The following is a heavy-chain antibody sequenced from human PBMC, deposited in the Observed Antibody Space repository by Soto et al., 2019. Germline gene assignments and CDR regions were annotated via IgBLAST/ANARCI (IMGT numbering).Heavy chain of an antibody. V-gene: IGHV4-30-2*01. Sequence: QLQLQESGSGLVMPSQTLSLTCAVSGGSISSGGYFWSWVRQPPGKGLEWIGYSFHSGTTYYNPPLKSRVIISVDWSKNQFSLKLSSVTTADTAGYYCARGDAGYYGMDVWGQGTTVTVSS. J-gene: IGHJ6*02. CDR3: ARGDAGYYGMDV. CDR2: SFHSGTT. CDR1: GGSISSGGYF.